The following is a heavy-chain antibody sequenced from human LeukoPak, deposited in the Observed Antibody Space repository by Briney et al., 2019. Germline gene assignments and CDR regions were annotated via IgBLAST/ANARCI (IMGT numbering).Heavy chain of an antibody. V-gene: IGHV1-18*01. CDR1: GYTFTSYG. CDR2: ISPYHGNT. Sequence: ASVKVSCKASGYTFTSYGINWVRQAPGQGLEWMGWISPYHGNTTYAQNFQGRLAMTTDKSTTTAYMELRSLTSDDTALYYGAKHFRTLASRRTSPFDSWGQGTLVIVSS. CDR3: AKHFRTLASRRTSPFDS. D-gene: IGHD3-3*02. J-gene: IGHJ4*02.